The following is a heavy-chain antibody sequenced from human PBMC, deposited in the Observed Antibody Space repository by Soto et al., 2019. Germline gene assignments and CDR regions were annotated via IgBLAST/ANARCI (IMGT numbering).Heavy chain of an antibody. CDR1: GGTFSSYA. J-gene: IGHJ4*02. Sequence: SVKVSCKASGGTFSSYAISWVRQAPGQGLEWMGGIIPIYGPTNYAQKFRGRVTITADESTSTAYMELSSLRSEDTAVYYCASGVFSDYRTYYFNYWRQGTLVTVSS. V-gene: IGHV1-69*13. CDR2: IIPIYGPT. CDR3: ASGVFSDYRTYYFNY. D-gene: IGHD4-4*01.